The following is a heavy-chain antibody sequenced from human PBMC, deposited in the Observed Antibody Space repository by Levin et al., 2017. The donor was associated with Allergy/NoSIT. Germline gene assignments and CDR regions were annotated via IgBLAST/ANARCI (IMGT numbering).Heavy chain of an antibody. Sequence: SETLSLTCSVSGASVSSGTYHWCWIRQPPGKGLEWIGCFSDTGDTNGSPSLNSPVTISIDTSKNQLSLRLRSVTAAATAVYVCAAYYRGYGGKGSWGQGTLVTVSS. CDR1: GASVSSGTYH. CDR3: AAYYRGYGGKGS. V-gene: IGHV4-61*01. D-gene: IGHD4-23*01. J-gene: IGHJ1*01. CDR2: FSDTGDT.